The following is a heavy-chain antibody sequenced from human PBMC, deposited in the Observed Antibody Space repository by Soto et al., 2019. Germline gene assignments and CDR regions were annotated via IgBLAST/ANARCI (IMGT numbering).Heavy chain of an antibody. CDR1: GGSISSPNGY. CDR2: IYYNGTT. D-gene: IGHD3-10*01. V-gene: IGHV4-31*03. CDR3: ASQTANYYGSGSYYLPFDY. J-gene: IGHJ4*02. Sequence: PSETLSLTCTVSGGSISSPNGYWSWIRQHPGKGLEWIGHIYYNGTTYYNPTLMSRVSISVDTSKNQFSLKLSSVTAADTAVYYCASQTANYYGSGSYYLPFDYWGQGTLVTVSS.